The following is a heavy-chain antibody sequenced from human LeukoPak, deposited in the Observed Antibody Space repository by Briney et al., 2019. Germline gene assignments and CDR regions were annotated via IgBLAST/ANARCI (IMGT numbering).Heavy chain of an antibody. CDR2: IKQDGSEK. V-gene: IGHV3-7*01. J-gene: IGHJ4*02. Sequence: ETLSLTCAVSGGSISSSNWWSWVRQPPGKGLEWVANIKQDGSEKYYVDPVKGRFTISRDNAKNSLYLQMNSLRDEDTAVYYCARNYGGNSAGWGQGTLVTVSS. CDR1: GGSISSSNW. D-gene: IGHD4-23*01. CDR3: ARNYGGNSAG.